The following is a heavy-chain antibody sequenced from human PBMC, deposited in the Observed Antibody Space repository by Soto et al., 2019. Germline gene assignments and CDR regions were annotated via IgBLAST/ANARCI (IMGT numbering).Heavy chain of an antibody. D-gene: IGHD4-17*01. J-gene: IGHJ4*02. CDR1: GGSLSGYY. V-gene: IGHV4-34*01. CDR3: ARGETIYGDYAAVDH. CDR2: INHSGGT. Sequence: QVQLQQWGAGLLKPSETLSLTCAFYGGSLSGYYLTWIRQPPGKGQEWVGEINHSGGTNYNPSLKGRVTISLDTSRNQLSLTLYSVTAADAGIYYCARGETIYGDYAAVDHWGQGTLVTVSS.